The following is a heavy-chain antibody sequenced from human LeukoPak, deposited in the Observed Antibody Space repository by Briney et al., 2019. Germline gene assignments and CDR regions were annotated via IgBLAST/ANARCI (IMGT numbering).Heavy chain of an antibody. CDR3: AREGAYGRNFDY. CDR1: GGSISSGDYY. V-gene: IGHV4-30-4*01. CDR2: IYYSGST. D-gene: IGHD4-17*01. J-gene: IGHJ4*02. Sequence: SQTLSLTCTVSGGSISSGDYYWSWIRQPPGKGLEWIGYIYYSGSTYYNPSLKSRVTISVDTSKNQFSLKLSSVTAADTAVYYCAREGAYGRNFDYWGRGTLVTVSS.